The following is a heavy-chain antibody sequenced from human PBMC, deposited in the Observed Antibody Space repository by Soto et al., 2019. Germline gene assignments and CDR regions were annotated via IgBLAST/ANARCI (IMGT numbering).Heavy chain of an antibody. CDR3: VTHRYNTGSFIDVFDT. V-gene: IGHV5-51*01. D-gene: IGHD2-8*02. CDR1: QYSFANYW. J-gene: IGHJ3*02. CDR2: IYPGDSDT. Sequence: PGESLKISCESSQYSFANYWIGWVRQMPGKGLEWMGLIYPGDSDTRYRLSFQGQVTISADKSTRTAYLQWTSLRASDSAMYYCVTHRYNTGSFIDVFDTWGQGTLVT.